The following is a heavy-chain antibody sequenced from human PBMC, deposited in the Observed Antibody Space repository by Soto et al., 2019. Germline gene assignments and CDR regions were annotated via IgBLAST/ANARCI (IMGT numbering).Heavy chain of an antibody. CDR2: IYYSGST. J-gene: IGHJ6*02. Sequence: PSETLSLTCTVSGGSISSGGCYWSWIRQHPGKGLEWIGYIYYSGSTYYNPSLKSRVTISVDTSKNQFSLKLSSVTAADTAVYYCASSGDYYDSSGLFYGMDVWGQGTTFTVSS. V-gene: IGHV4-31*03. D-gene: IGHD3-22*01. CDR1: GGSISSGGCY. CDR3: ASSGDYYDSSGLFYGMDV.